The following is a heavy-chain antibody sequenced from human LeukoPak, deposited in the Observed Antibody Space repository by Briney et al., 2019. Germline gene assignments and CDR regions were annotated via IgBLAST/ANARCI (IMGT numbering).Heavy chain of an antibody. CDR1: GYTFTSSG. CDR2: INAYNGNT. CDR3: ASGYSSGWYPPNYYYYGMDV. V-gene: IGHV1-18*01. D-gene: IGHD6-19*01. Sequence: ASVKVSCKASGYTFTSSGISWVRQAPGEGLEWMGWINAYNGNTNYAQNLQGRLTMTTDTSTNSAYMELRSLRSDDTAVYYCASGYSSGWYPPNYYYYGMDVWGQGTTVTVSS. J-gene: IGHJ6*02.